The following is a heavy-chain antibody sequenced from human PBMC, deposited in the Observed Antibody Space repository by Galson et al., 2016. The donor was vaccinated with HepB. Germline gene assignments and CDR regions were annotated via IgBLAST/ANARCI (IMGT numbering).Heavy chain of an antibody. V-gene: IGHV3-30*18. J-gene: IGHJ4*02. CDR2: ISTDGNNK. CDR1: GFNFNNYG. CDR3: AKDGHYDILTGYSYYFDY. D-gene: IGHD3-9*01. Sequence: SLRLSCAASGFNFNNYGMHWVRQAPGKGLEWVAIISTDGNNKHYGDYVKGRFTISRDNSKNTLYLQMSSLRTEDTAVYYCAKDGHYDILTGYSYYFDYWGQGTLVTVSS.